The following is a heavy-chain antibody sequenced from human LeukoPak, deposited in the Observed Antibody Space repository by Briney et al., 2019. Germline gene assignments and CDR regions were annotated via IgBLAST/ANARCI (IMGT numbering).Heavy chain of an antibody. CDR2: INTNTGNP. D-gene: IGHD3-10*01. V-gene: IGHV7-4-1*02. CDR3: ASWDHYCGSGRDLYYYYYMDV. J-gene: IGHJ6*03. CDR1: GYTFTSYA. Sequence: GASVKVSCKASGYTFTSYAMNWVRQAPGQGLEWMGWINTNTGNPTYAQGFTGRFVFSLDTSVSTAYLQISRLKAEDTAVYYCASWDHYCGSGRDLYYYYYMDVWGKGTTVTVSS.